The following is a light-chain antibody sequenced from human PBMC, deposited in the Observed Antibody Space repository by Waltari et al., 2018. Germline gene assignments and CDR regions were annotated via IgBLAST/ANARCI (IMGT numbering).Light chain of an antibody. CDR3: QQYYSIWT. J-gene: IGKJ1*01. CDR1: QSVLYSSNNKNY. V-gene: IGKV4-1*01. Sequence: DIVMTQSPASLALSLGERATINCTSSQSVLYSSNNKNYLAWYQQKPGQPPKLLIYWASTRESGVPDRFSGSGSGTDFTLTISSLQAEDVAVYYCQQYYSIWTFGQGTKVEIK. CDR2: WAS.